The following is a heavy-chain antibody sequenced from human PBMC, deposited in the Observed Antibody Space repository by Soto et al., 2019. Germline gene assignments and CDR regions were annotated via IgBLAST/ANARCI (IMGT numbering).Heavy chain of an antibody. D-gene: IGHD1-1*01. V-gene: IGHV3-33*01. CDR2: IVADGTGL. Sequence: QVQLVESGGGVVQPGRSLRLSWAASGFRFSNYGMHWVRQAPGKGLEWLAVIVADGTGLHYADSVRGRFTISRDNSKNTLYLQLTSLGAYDTAIYFFARDDDLPDNGLDHWDQGTLVTVSS. CDR1: GFRFSNYG. J-gene: IGHJ4*02. CDR3: ARDDDLPDNGLDH.